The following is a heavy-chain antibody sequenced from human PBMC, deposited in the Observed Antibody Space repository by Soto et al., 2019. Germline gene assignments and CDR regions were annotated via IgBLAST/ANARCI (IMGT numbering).Heavy chain of an antibody. D-gene: IGHD4-17*01. Sequence: PSETLSLTCTVSGGSISTYYWNWIRQPPGKGLEWIGYIYYSRSTNYNPSLKSRVSISGDTSKNQLSLKLSSVTAADTAVYYCARSTGYGDSHFDYWGQGTLVTVSS. CDR2: IYYSRST. J-gene: IGHJ4*02. CDR3: ARSTGYGDSHFDY. CDR1: GGSISTYY. V-gene: IGHV4-59*01.